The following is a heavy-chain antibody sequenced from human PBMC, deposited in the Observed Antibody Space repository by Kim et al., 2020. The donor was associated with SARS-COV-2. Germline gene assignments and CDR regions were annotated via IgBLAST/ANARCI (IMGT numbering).Heavy chain of an antibody. CDR1: GGSFSGYY. J-gene: IGHJ5*02. V-gene: IGHV4-34*01. CDR3: ARGVGSGNHYYRFDP. Sequence: SETLSLTCAVYGGSFSGYYWSWIRQPPGKGLEWIGEINHSGSTNYNPSLKSRVTISVDTSKNQFSLKLSSVTAADTAVYYCARGVGSGNHYYRFDPWGQGTLVTVSS. CDR2: INHSGST. D-gene: IGHD3-3*01.